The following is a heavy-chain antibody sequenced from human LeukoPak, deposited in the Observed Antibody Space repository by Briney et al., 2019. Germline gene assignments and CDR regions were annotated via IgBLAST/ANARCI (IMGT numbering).Heavy chain of an antibody. CDR2: ILTSGTT. CDR1: GGSISSYH. V-gene: IGHV4-4*09. D-gene: IGHD1-26*01. J-gene: IGHJ4*02. Sequence: SETLSLTCTVSGGSISSYHWSWVRQPPGKGLEWIGYILTSGTTNYNLSLKSRLTISVDTSKNQFTLRLSSVTAADTAVYYCARLRVSGSYLYYFDYWGQGTLVTVSS. CDR3: ARLRVSGSYLYYFDY.